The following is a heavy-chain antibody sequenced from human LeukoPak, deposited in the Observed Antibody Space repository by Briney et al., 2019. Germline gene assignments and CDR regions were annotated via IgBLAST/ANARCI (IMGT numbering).Heavy chain of an antibody. CDR2: IKTKTDGGTI. CDR1: GXSLSNAW. J-gene: IGHJ4*02. CDR3: TTDNFDY. V-gene: IGHV3-15*01. Sequence: GGSLRLSCAASGXSLSNAWMSWVRQAPGKGPEWVGRIKTKTDGGTIEYAAPVKGRFTISRDDSRNTLYLQMNSLKTEDTAVYYCTTDNFDYWGQGTLVTVSS.